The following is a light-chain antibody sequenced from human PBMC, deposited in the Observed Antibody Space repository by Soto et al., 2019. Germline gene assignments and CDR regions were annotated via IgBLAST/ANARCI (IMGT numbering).Light chain of an antibody. J-gene: IGLJ2*01. CDR1: SSNIGTNT. CDR3: EAWDDSLYGAV. V-gene: IGLV1-44*01. CDR2: SND. Sequence: QAVVTQPPAASGTPGQRVTISCSGSSSNIGTNTVNWYQQLPGTAPKLLIYSNDLQPSGVPDRFSGSKSGTSASLAISGLQSEDEADYYCEAWDDSLYGAVFGGGTKLTVL.